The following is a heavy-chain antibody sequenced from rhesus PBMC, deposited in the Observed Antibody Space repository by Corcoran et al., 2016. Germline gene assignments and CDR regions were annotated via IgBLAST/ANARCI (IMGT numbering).Heavy chain of an antibody. V-gene: IGHV3S25*01. J-gene: IGHJ4*01. CDR1: GFTFSSYW. CDR3: AKARGYSGYSSFDY. Sequence: EVQLVESGGGLAKPGGSLRLSCAASGFTFSSYWMNWVRQAPGKGLEWVSAINSGGGGTYYADSVKGRFTISRDNSKNTLSLQMNSLRAEDTAVYYCAKARGYSGYSSFDYWGQGVLVTVSS. D-gene: IGHD5-42*01. CDR2: INSGGGGT.